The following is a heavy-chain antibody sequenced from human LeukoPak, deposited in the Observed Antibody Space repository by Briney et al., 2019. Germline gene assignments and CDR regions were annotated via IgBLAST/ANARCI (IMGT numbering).Heavy chain of an antibody. J-gene: IGHJ4*02. CDR1: GDSISSYY. V-gene: IGHV4-4*08. CDR3: ARDSSGYDPFFDY. CDR2: LSYSGTS. D-gene: IGHD5-12*01. Sequence: SETLSLTCTVSGDSISSYYWSWIRQPPGKGLEWIGYLSYSGTSNYNPSLKSRLTISIDTSNNQFSLKLTSVTTADTAVYYCARDSSGYDPFFDYWGQGTLVTVSS.